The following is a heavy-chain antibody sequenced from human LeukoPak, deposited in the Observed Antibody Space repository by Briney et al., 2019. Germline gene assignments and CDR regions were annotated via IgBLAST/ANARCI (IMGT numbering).Heavy chain of an antibody. J-gene: IGHJ4*02. CDR1: GFTFDDYA. CDR2: ISCNSGSI. CDR3: ARAAGLYPDY. Sequence: GGSLRLSCAASGFTFDDYAMHLVRQAPGKVLEWVSGISCNSGSIVYPDSVKCRFTISRDNAKNSLYMQMNSLRAEDTALYYCARAAGLYPDYWGQGTLVTVSS. V-gene: IGHV3-9*01. D-gene: IGHD2-2*02.